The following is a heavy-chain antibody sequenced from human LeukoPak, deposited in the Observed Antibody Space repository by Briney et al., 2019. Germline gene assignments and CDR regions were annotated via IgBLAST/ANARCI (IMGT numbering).Heavy chain of an antibody. CDR3: ARGIHYYDSSGSAAFDY. CDR1: GFTVSSNY. V-gene: IGHV3-66*02. J-gene: IGHJ4*02. D-gene: IGHD3-22*01. CDR2: IYSGGST. Sequence: GGSLRLSCAASGFTVSSNYMSWVRQAPGKGLEGVSVIYSGGSTYYADPVKGRFTISRDNSKNTLYLQMNSLRAEDTAVYYCARGIHYYDSSGSAAFDYWGQGTLVTVSS.